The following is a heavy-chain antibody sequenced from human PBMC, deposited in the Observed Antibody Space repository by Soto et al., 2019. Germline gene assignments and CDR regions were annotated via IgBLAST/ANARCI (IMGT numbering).Heavy chain of an antibody. V-gene: IGHV4-59*11. CDR1: GGSMSSHY. Sequence: SETLSLTCTVSGGSMSSHYWTCLRQPPGKGLEWIGYISYSGSTYYNPSLKSRVTISADTSRNQFSLELSSVIAADTAVYYCARADPDASVGYWGQGTLVTVSS. D-gene: IGHD3-16*01. CDR3: ARADPDASVGY. CDR2: ISYSGST. J-gene: IGHJ4*02.